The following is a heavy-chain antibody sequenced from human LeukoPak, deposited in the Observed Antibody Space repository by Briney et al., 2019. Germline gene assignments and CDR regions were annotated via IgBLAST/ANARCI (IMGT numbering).Heavy chain of an antibody. V-gene: IGHV3-30*04. Sequence: RRTLRLSRAASGFTFSSYAMQWVRQAPRKGLERVAVISYDGSNKYYAHTLKGRFTSSRDNSKNTLYLQMNSLGAEDSAVYYCAGVTAIGDFDYWGQGTLVTVSS. CDR2: ISYDGSNK. D-gene: IGHD2-21*02. CDR1: GFTFSSYA. J-gene: IGHJ4*02. CDR3: AGVTAIGDFDY.